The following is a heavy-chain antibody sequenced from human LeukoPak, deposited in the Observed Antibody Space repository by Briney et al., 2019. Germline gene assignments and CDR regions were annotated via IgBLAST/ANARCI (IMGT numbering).Heavy chain of an antibody. CDR1: GFIFNTYV. CDR3: AKRVGDY. J-gene: IGHJ4*02. CDR2: IRYDGSNK. D-gene: IGHD1-26*01. V-gene: IGHV3-30*02. Sequence: PGGSLRLSCAASGFIFNTYVMHWVRQAPGKGLEWLAFIRYDGSNKNYADSVKGRFTISRDNSKNTLYLQMNSLRAEDTAVYYCAKRVGDYWGQGTLVTVSS.